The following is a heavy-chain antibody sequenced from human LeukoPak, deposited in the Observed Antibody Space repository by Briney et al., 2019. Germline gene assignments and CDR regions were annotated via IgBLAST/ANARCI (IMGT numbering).Heavy chain of an antibody. J-gene: IGHJ4*02. CDR2: IYYSGST. D-gene: IGHD1-26*01. V-gene: IGHV4-39*01. CDR3: ARLNAWGWGLLPYFDY. CDR1: GDSISSSSYY. Sequence: SETLSLTCTVSGDSISSSSYYWGWIRQPPGKGLEWIGSIYYSGSTYYNASLKSRLTISIDTSKNQFSLNLSFVTAADTAVYYCARLNAWGWGLLPYFDYWGQGTLVTVSS.